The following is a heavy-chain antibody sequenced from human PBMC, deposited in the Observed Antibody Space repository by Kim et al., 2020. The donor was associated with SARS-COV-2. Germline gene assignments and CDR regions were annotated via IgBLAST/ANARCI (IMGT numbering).Heavy chain of an antibody. Sequence: ASVKVSCKASGYSFTNYSISWVRQAPGQGLEWMGWIDGDKGNTADAQKLQGRITLTADTSTSTAYMDLRSLRSDDTAVYYCARDFKVAVVCNSGYFDLWGQGTTVTVSS. V-gene: IGHV1-18*01. CDR1: GYSFTNYS. CDR3: ARDFKVAVVCNSGYFDL. D-gene: IGHD4-4*01. J-gene: IGHJ6*02. CDR2: IDGDKGNT.